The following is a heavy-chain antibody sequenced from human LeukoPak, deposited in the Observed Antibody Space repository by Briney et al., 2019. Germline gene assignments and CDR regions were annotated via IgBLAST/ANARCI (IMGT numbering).Heavy chain of an antibody. CDR2: IYSGGST. V-gene: IGHV3-66*01. CDR1: EFSVDSNY. D-gene: IGHD5-12*01. Sequence: GGSLRLSCAASEFSVDSNYMTWVRQAPGKGLEWVSLIYSGGSTYYADSVKGRFTISRDNSKNTLYLQMNSLRAEDTAVYYCAGGPSGYHNTGGQGTLVTVSS. CDR3: AGGPSGYHNT. J-gene: IGHJ4*02.